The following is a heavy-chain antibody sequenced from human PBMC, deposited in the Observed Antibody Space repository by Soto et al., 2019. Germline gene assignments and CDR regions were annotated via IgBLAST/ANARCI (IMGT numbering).Heavy chain of an antibody. CDR2: IIPIFGTA. CDR1: GGTFSSYA. V-gene: IGHV1-69*12. J-gene: IGHJ4*02. Sequence: QVQLVQSGAEVKKPGSSVKVSCKASGGTFSSYAISWVRQAPGQGLEWMGGIIPIFGTANYAQKFQGRVTITADESKSTAYMELSSLRSEDTAVYYCARDQVAYCGGDCSAIGYWGQGTLVTVSS. CDR3: ARDQVAYCGGDCSAIGY. D-gene: IGHD2-21*02.